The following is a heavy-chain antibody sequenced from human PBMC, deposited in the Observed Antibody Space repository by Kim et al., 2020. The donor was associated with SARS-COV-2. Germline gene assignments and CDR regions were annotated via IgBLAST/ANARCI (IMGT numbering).Heavy chain of an antibody. J-gene: IGHJ6*02. CDR1: GYTFTTYS. Sequence: ASVKVSCKASGYTFTTYSIHWVRQAPGQRLEWMGWINGGNGNTKYSQNFQGRVTITRDTSASTAYMELSSLRSEDTAVYYCARDHEVVADTWYYYGMDVWGQGTTVTVSS. V-gene: IGHV1-3*01. CDR2: INGGNGNT. D-gene: IGHD6-19*01. CDR3: ARDHEVVADTWYYYGMDV.